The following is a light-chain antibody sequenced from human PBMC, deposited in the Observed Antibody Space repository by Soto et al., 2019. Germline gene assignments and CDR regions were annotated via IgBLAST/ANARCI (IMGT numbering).Light chain of an antibody. J-gene: IGLJ1*01. Sequence: QSALTQPASVSGSPGQSITISCTGTSSDVGGYNYVSCYQQYPGKVPKLLINKVSNRPSGVSNRFSGSKSGNTASLTISGLLAEDEADYFCTSSTSDSLYVFGTGTKVTVL. CDR3: TSSTSDSLYV. CDR2: KVS. V-gene: IGLV2-14*01. CDR1: SSDVGGYNY.